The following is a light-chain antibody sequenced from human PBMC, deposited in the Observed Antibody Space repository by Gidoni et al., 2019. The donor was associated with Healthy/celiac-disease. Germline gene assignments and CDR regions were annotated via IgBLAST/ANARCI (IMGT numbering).Light chain of an antibody. CDR2: KAS. CDR3: QQYNSYSPIT. V-gene: IGKV1-5*03. J-gene: IGKJ4*01. Sequence: IQMTQSPSTLSASVGDRVTITCRASQSISSWLAWYQQNPGNAPKLLIYKASSLESGVPSRFSGSGSGTEFTLTISSMQHDDFATYYCQQYNSYSPITFGGGTKVEIK. CDR1: QSISSW.